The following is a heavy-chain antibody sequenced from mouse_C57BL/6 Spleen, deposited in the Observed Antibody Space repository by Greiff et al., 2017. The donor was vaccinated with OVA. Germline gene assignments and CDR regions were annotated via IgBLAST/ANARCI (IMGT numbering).Heavy chain of an antibody. V-gene: IGHV1-82*01. CDR3: AREGPLYYAMDY. Sequence: QVQLQQSGPELVKPGASVKISCKASGYAFSSSWMNWVKQRPGKGLEWIGRIYPGDGDTNYNGKFKGKATLTADKSSSTAYMQLSSLTSEDSAVYFCAREGPLYYAMDYWGQGTSVTVSS. CDR1: GYAFSSSW. J-gene: IGHJ4*01. CDR2: IYPGDGDT.